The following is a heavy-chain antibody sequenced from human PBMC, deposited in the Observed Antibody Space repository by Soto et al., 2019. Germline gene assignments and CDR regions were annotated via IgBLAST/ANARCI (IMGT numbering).Heavy chain of an antibody. J-gene: IGHJ5*02. CDR1: GYSISSGYY. V-gene: IGHV4-38-2*02. CDR2: IYHSGST. D-gene: IGHD3-3*01. CDR3: ARDATIFGVVITETNWFDP. Sequence: SETLSLTCAVSGYSISSGYYCGWIRQPPGKGLEWIGSIYHSGSTYYNPSLKSRVTISVDTSKNQFSLKLSSVTAADTAVYYCARDATIFGVVITETNWFDPWGQGTLVTVSS.